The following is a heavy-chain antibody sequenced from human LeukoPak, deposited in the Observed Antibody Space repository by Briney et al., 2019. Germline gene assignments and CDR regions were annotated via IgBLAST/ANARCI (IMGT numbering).Heavy chain of an antibody. CDR3: ARTVAFDYWGQGALVAVSSGMDV. V-gene: IGHV3-30-3*01. J-gene: IGHJ6*02. Sequence: GRSLRLSCAASGFTLSSYTIHWVRQAPGKGLEWVADISYDGVSIYYADSVKGRFTVSRDNAKNSLYLQMNSLRPEDTAVYYCARTVAFDYWGQGALVAVSSGMDVWGQGTTVTVSS. D-gene: IGHD4-23*01. CDR1: GFTLSSYT. CDR2: ISYDGVSI.